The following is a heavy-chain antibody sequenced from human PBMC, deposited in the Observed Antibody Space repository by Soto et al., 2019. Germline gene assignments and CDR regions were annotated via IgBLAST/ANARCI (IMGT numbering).Heavy chain of an antibody. D-gene: IGHD4-4*01. V-gene: IGHV3-9*01. CDR3: AKVGYSNYHYYYMDV. CDR2: ISWNSGSI. J-gene: IGHJ6*03. Sequence: GGSLRLSCAASGFTFDDYAMHWVRQAPGKGLEWVSGISWNSGSIGYADSVKGRFTISRDNAKNSLYLQMNSLRAEDTALYYCAKVGYSNYHYYYMDVWGKGTTVTVSS. CDR1: GFTFDDYA.